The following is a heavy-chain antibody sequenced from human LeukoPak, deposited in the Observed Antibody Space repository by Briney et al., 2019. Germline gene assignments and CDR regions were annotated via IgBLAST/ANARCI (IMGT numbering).Heavy chain of an antibody. V-gene: IGHV3-48*01. CDR3: ARESSDIDYYYYYMDV. CDR2: ISSSSSTI. Sequence: TGGSLRLSCAASGFTFSSYSMNWVRQAPGKGLEWVSYISSSSSTIYYADSVKGRFTISRDNAKNSLYLQMNSLRAEDTAVYYCARESSDIDYYYYYMDVWGKGTTVTVSS. CDR1: GFTFSSYS. J-gene: IGHJ6*03. D-gene: IGHD2-15*01.